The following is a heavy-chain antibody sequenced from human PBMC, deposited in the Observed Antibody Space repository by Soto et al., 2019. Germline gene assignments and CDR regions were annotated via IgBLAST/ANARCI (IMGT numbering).Heavy chain of an antibody. Sequence: SETLSLTCTVSGGSISSSSYYWGWIRQPPGKGLEWIGSIYYSGSTYYNPSLKSRVTISVDTSRNQFSLKLSSVTAADTAVYYCARQSSTRYGVLSDFDYWGQGTLVTVSS. V-gene: IGHV4-39*01. CDR2: IYYSGST. CDR3: ARQSSTRYGVLSDFDY. D-gene: IGHD2-8*01. J-gene: IGHJ4*02. CDR1: GGSISSSSYY.